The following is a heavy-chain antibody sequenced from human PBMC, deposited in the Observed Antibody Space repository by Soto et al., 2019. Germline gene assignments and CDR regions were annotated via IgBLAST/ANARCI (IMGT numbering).Heavy chain of an antibody. V-gene: IGHV5-51*01. Sequence: GESLKISCKGSGYSFTSYWLGWVRQMPRKGLEGVGIIYPGDSDTRYSPSFQGEVTISADKSISTAYLQWSSLKASDTAIYYCARQGYCSGGSCYSDYYYGMDVWGQGTTVTVSS. CDR1: GYSFTSYW. CDR3: ARQGYCSGGSCYSDYYYGMDV. J-gene: IGHJ6*02. D-gene: IGHD2-15*01. CDR2: IYPGDSDT.